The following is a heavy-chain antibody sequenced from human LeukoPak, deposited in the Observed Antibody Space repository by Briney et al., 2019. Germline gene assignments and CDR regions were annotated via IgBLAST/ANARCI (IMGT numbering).Heavy chain of an antibody. V-gene: IGHV4-39*07. Sequence: ISSVSGGSISSNSYYWGWIRQPPGKGLEWIGSIFYSGSTYYNPSLKSRVTISVDTSKNQFSLKLSSVTAADTAVYYCARYLDYGGNSRVFQHWGQGTLVTVSS. CDR2: IFYSGST. J-gene: IGHJ1*01. CDR3: ARYLDYGGNSRVFQH. D-gene: IGHD4-23*01. CDR1: GGSISSNSYY.